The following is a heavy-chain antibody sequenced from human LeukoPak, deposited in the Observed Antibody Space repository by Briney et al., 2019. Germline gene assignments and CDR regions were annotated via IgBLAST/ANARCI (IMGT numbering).Heavy chain of an antibody. J-gene: IGHJ4*02. CDR3: ARGILRDYYDSSGFYHRGGVGY. V-gene: IGHV4-61*09. CDR2: IHTSGTM. CDR1: GGSISSGNYY. Sequence: SQTLSLTCTVSGGSISSGNYYYSWIRQPAGRGLEWIGHIHTSGTMNYNASLKSRVRISVETSKNQFSLRLSSVTAADTAVYFCARGILRDYYDSSGFYHRGGVGYWGQGTLVTVSS. D-gene: IGHD3-22*01.